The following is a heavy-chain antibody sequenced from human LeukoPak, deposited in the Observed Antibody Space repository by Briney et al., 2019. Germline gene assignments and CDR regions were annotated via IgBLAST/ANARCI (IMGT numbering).Heavy chain of an antibody. J-gene: IGHJ4*02. Sequence: PGGSLRLSCAASGFTFSSYAMSWVRQAPGKGLEWVSAISGSGGSTYYADSVKGRFTISRDNSKNTLYLQMNSLRAEDTAVYYCAKVALPSLRYFDWSFDYWGQGTLVTVSS. CDR3: AKVALPSLRYFDWSFDY. CDR1: GFTFSSYA. CDR2: ISGSGGST. V-gene: IGHV3-23*01. D-gene: IGHD3-9*01.